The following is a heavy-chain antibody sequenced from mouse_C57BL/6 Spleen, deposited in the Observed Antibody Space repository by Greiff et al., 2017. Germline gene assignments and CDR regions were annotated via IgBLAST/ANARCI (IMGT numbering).Heavy chain of an antibody. D-gene: IGHD1-1*01. J-gene: IGHJ1*03. Sequence: VKLQQSDAELVKPGASVKISCTVSGFTFTDHTIHWLKQRPEQGLDWIGYIYPRDGSTKYNEKFKGKATLTADKSSIKAYMQLNSLTSEDSAVYCCARYVSSYYWYFDVWGTGPTVTVSS. V-gene: IGHV1-78*01. CDR1: GFTFTDHT. CDR3: ARYVSSYYWYFDV. CDR2: IYPRDGST.